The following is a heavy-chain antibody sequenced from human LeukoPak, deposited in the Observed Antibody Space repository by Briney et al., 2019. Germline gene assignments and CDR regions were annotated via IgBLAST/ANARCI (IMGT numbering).Heavy chain of an antibody. CDR1: GFTFSGYW. CDR3: ARGGVWPQDY. Sequence: GGSLRLSCAASGFTFSGYWMSWVRQAPGRGLEWVANIKQDGSAKYYVDSVKGRFTISRDNAENSLYLQINSLRAEDTAVYYCARGGVWPQDYWGRGTLVTVSS. CDR2: IKQDGSAK. D-gene: IGHD3-16*01. J-gene: IGHJ2*01. V-gene: IGHV3-7*05.